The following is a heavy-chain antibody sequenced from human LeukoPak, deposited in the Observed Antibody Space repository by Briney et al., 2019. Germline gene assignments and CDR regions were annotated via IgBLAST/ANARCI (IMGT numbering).Heavy chain of an antibody. V-gene: IGHV3-23*01. Sequence: GGSLRLSCAASGYTFNNYAMSWVRQAPGQGLEWVAAISPGGSDTYYAHSLRGRFTISRDNSKKTLSLQMSSLRAEASAVYYCAKRGGYETMAAFDYWGQGTLVTVSS. CDR1: GYTFNNYA. CDR3: AKRGGYETMAAFDY. J-gene: IGHJ4*02. D-gene: IGHD3-10*01. CDR2: ISPGGSDT.